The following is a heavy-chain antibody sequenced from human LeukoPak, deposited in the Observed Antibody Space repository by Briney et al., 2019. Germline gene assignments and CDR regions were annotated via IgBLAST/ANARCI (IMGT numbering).Heavy chain of an antibody. Sequence: SQTLSLTCTVSGGSISSGSYYWSWIRQPAGKGLEWIVRIYTSGSTNYNPSLKSRVTISVDTSKNQFSLKLSSVTAADTAVYYCARDMDLRRGSGSYYNVWGQGTLVTVSS. V-gene: IGHV4-61*02. CDR3: ARDMDLRRGSGSYYNV. CDR2: IYTSGST. CDR1: GGSISSGSYY. D-gene: IGHD3-10*01. J-gene: IGHJ4*02.